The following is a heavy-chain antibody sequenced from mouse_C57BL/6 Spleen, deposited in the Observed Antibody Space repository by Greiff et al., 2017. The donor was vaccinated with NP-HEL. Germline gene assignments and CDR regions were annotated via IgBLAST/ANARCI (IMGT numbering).Heavy chain of an antibody. CDR3: ARGGSGSSLAWFAY. Sequence: DVHLVESGGGLVKPGGSLKLSCAASGFTFSDYGMHWVRQAPEKGLEWVAYISSGSSTIYYADTVQGRFTISRDNAKNTLFLQMTSLRSEDTAMYYCARGGSGSSLAWFAYWGQGTLVTVSA. V-gene: IGHV5-17*01. CDR1: GFTFSDYG. CDR2: ISSGSSTI. J-gene: IGHJ3*01. D-gene: IGHD1-1*01.